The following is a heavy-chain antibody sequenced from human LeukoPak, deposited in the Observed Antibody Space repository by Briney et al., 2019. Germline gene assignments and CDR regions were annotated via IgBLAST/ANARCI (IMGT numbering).Heavy chain of an antibody. CDR3: VRDVDYYDSSGHYDY. J-gene: IGHJ4*02. Sequence: ASVKVSCKGSGYTFTSYGISWVRQAPGQGLEWMGWISAYNGNTNYAQKLQGRVTMTTDTSTSTAYMELRSLRSDDTAVYYCVRDVDYYDSSGHYDYWGQGTLVTVSS. V-gene: IGHV1-18*01. D-gene: IGHD3-22*01. CDR1: GYTFTSYG. CDR2: ISAYNGNT.